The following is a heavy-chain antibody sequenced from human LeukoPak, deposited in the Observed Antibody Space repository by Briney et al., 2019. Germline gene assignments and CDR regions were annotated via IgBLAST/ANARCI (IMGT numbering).Heavy chain of an antibody. CDR1: GFTFSDYY. Sequence: GGSLRLSCAASGFTFSDYYMSWIRQAPGKGLEWVSYISSSGSTIYYADSVKGRFTISRDNAKNSLYLQMNSLRAEDTALYYCARSGTRLTPYVEGADYWGQGTLVSVSS. J-gene: IGHJ4*02. CDR3: ARSGTRLTPYVEGADY. D-gene: IGHD4-17*01. V-gene: IGHV3-11*01. CDR2: ISSSGSTI.